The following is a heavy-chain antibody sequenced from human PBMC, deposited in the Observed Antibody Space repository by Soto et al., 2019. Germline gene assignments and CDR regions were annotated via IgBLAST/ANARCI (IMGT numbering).Heavy chain of an antibody. CDR3: ATVGPRLGWFRSPHYYAMDV. CDR1: GGSISSDNW. V-gene: IGHV4-4*02. Sequence: PSETLSLTCAVSGGSISSDNWWSWVRQPPGKGLEWIGEIYYSGSTKYNPSLESRLTILVDRSKNQFSLKLNSVTAADTAVYYCATVGPRLGWFRSPHYYAMDVWGQGTTVTVSS. D-gene: IGHD6-19*01. CDR2: IYYSGST. J-gene: IGHJ6*02.